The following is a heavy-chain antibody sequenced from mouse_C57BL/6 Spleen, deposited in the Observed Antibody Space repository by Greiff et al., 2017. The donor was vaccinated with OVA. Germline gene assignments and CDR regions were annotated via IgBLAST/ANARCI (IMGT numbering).Heavy chain of an antibody. CDR1: GYTFTSYW. CDR2: IDPSDSYT. J-gene: IGHJ4*01. CDR3: ARSGEWDSNYEGFYAMDY. Sequence: QVQLQQPGAELVRPGTSVKLSCKASGYTFTSYWMHWVKQRPGQGLEWIGVIDPSDSYTNYNQKFKGKATLTVDTSSSTAYMQLSSLTSEDSAVYYCARSGEWDSNYEGFYAMDYWGQGTSVTVSS. V-gene: IGHV1-59*01. D-gene: IGHD2-5*01.